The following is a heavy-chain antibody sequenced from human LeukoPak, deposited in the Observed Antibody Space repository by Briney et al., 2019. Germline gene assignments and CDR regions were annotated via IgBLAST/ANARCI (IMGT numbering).Heavy chain of an antibody. CDR2: IKQDGSDK. CDR1: GFTFSTYW. J-gene: IGHJ4*02. CDR3: ARVLPVASRDY. Sequence: GGSLRLPCAASGFTFSTYWMSWVRQAPGKGLEWVANIKQDGSDKFYVDSVKGRFTIPRDNAKNSMYLQMNSLRAEDTAVYYCARVLPVASRDYWGQGTLVTVSS. D-gene: IGHD2-2*01. V-gene: IGHV3-7*01.